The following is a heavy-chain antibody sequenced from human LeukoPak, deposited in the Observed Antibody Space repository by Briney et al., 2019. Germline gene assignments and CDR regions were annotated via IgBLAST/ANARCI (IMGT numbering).Heavy chain of an antibody. Sequence: ASVKVSCKASGYTFTSYAMNWVRQAPGQGLEWMGWINPNSGGTNYAQKFQGRVTMTRDTSISTAYMELSRLRSDDTAVYYCAREYCSGGSCYGRRYYYYMDVWGKGTTVTISS. J-gene: IGHJ6*03. D-gene: IGHD2-15*01. CDR3: AREYCSGGSCYGRRYYYYMDV. CDR2: INPNSGGT. CDR1: GYTFTSYA. V-gene: IGHV1-2*02.